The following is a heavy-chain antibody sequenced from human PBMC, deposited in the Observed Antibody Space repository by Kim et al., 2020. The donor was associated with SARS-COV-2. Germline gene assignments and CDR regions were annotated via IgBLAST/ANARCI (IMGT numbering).Heavy chain of an antibody. Sequence: GGSLRLSCAASGFTFSSYSMNWVRQAPGKGLEWVSYISSSSSTIYYADSVKGRFTISRDNAKNSLYLQMNSLRDEDTAVYYCARDCSGGSCYDYYYYGMDVWVQGTTGTVSS. J-gene: IGHJ6*02. CDR2: ISSSSSTI. D-gene: IGHD2-15*01. V-gene: IGHV3-48*02. CDR3: ARDCSGGSCYDYYYYGMDV. CDR1: GFTFSSYS.